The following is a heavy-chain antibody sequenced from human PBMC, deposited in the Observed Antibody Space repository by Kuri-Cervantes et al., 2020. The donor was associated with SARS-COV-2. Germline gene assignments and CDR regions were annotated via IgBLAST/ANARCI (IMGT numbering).Heavy chain of an antibody. CDR3: AKDMGGDIVVVPAGLRPLYYYGMDV. CDR1: GFTFSSYE. V-gene: IGHV3-48*03. CDR2: ISSSGSTI. Sequence: GGSLRLSCAASGFTFSSYEMNWVRQAPGKGLEWVSYISSSGSTIYYADSVKGRFTISRDNAKNSLYLQMNSLRAEDTALYYCAKDMGGDIVVVPAGLRPLYYYGMDVWGQGTTVTVSS. J-gene: IGHJ6*02. D-gene: IGHD2-2*01.